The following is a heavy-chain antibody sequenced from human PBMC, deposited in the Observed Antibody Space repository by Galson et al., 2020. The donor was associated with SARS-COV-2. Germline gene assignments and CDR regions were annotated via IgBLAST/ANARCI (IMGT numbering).Heavy chain of an antibody. J-gene: IGHJ4*02. CDR2: IKQDGSEK. V-gene: IGHV3-7*01. CDR1: GFTFSSYW. CDR3: ASSSDSSGYYYQFDY. Sequence: GGSLRLSCAASGFTFSSYWMNWVRQAPGKGLEWVANIKQDGSEKYYVDSVKGRFTISRDNAKNSLYLQMNSLRAEDTAVYYCASSSDSSGYYYQFDYWGQGTLVTVSS. D-gene: IGHD3-22*01.